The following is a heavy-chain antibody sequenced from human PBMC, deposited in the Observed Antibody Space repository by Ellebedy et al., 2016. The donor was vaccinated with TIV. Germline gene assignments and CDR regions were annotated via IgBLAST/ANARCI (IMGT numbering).Heavy chain of an antibody. Sequence: GESLKISXAASGFSFSNRWMSWVRQAPGKGLEWVANINEDGSQKEYVDSVKGRFIISRDNAKNSLFLQMNSLRVEDTAMYYCATWRWQQSEFEYWGQGTLVTVSS. D-gene: IGHD5-24*01. J-gene: IGHJ4*02. V-gene: IGHV3-7*03. CDR3: ATWRWQQSEFEY. CDR2: INEDGSQK. CDR1: GFSFSNRW.